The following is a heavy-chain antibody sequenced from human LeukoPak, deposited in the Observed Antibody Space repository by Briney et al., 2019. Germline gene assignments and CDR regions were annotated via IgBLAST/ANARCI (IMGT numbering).Heavy chain of an antibody. J-gene: IGHJ4*01. CDR3: AREVILAGTSVFGS. CDR1: GFTFSTSG. Sequence: GGSLRLSCAASGFTFSTSGMHWVRQAPGKGLEWVGIIWYDGSNKYYADSVKGRFTISRDNPRNTAYLQMNSLRAEDTAMYYCAREVILAGTSVFGSWGQGTLVTVSS. D-gene: IGHD6-19*01. V-gene: IGHV3-33*01. CDR2: IWYDGSNK.